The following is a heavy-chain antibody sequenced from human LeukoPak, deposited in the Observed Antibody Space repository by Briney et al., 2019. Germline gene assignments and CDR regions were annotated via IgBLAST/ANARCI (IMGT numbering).Heavy chain of an antibody. CDR2: IKQDGGEK. D-gene: IGHD6-19*01. CDR3: ASTAVAGYNWFDP. J-gene: IGHJ5*02. V-gene: IGHV3-7*01. CDR1: GFTFSNFW. Sequence: GGSLRLSCAASGFTFSNFWMNWVRQAPGKGLEWVANIKQDGGEKYYVDSVQGRFTISRDNAKNSLYLQMNSPRAKDSAVYYCASTAVAGYNWFDPWGQGTLVTVSS.